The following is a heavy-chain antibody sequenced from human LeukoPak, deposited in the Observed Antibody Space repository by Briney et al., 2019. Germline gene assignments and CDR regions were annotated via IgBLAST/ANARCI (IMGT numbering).Heavy chain of an antibody. Sequence: GESLKISCTGSGYSFTSYWIGWVRQAPGKGLEWMGIIYPGDSDTRYSPSFPGQVTISADKSIRTAYLQCSRLTASATASYYFARGAPSSYGYGVGEDWGQGSLVTVSS. V-gene: IGHV5-51*01. CDR3: ARGAPSSYGYGVGED. CDR2: IYPGDSDT. D-gene: IGHD3-16*01. J-gene: IGHJ4*02. CDR1: GYSFTSYW.